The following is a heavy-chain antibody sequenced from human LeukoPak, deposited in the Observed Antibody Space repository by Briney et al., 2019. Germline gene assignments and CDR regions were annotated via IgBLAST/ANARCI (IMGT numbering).Heavy chain of an antibody. J-gene: IGHJ6*03. Sequence: SETLSLTCTVSGYSISSGYYWGWIRQPPGKGLEWIGSIYHSGSTYYNPSLKSRVTISVDTSKNQFSLKLSSVTAADTAVYYCARAPDYYYYYYMDVWGKGTTVTISS. D-gene: IGHD1-14*01. CDR1: GYSISSGYY. CDR2: IYHSGST. V-gene: IGHV4-38-2*02. CDR3: ARAPDYYYYYYMDV.